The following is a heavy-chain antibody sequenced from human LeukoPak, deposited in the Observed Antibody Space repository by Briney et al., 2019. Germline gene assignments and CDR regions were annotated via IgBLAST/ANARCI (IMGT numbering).Heavy chain of an antibody. CDR2: INPNSGGT. V-gene: IGHV1-2*02. Sequence: ASVKVSCKASGYTFTAYSMHWVRQAPGQGLEWMGWINPNSGGTNYAQKFQGRVTMTSDTSITTAYMELSRLRSDDTAVYYCARGLDYYGSGSFFNIWGQGTMVTVSS. D-gene: IGHD3-10*01. CDR1: GYTFTAYS. CDR3: ARGLDYYGSGSFFNI. J-gene: IGHJ3*02.